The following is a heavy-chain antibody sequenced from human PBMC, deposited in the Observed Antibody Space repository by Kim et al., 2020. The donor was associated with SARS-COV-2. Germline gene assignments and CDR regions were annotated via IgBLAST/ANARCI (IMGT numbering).Heavy chain of an antibody. CDR1: GGSISSSSYY. Sequence: SETLSLTCTVSGGSISSSSYYWGWIRQPPGQGLEWIGSIYYSGSTYYNPSLRSRVTISVDTSKNQFSLKLSSVTAADTAVYYCARLVGSYLPLNAFDIWGQGTMVTVSS. D-gene: IGHD1-26*01. CDR3: ARLVGSYLPLNAFDI. CDR2: IYYSGST. V-gene: IGHV4-39*01. J-gene: IGHJ3*02.